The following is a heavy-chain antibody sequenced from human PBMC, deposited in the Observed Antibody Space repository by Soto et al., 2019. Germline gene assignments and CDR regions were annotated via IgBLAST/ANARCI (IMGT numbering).Heavy chain of an antibody. CDR1: GYTFTSYG. CDR3: ARDGVGRWLRVDYYYYGMDV. Sequence: EASVKVSCKASGYTFTSYGISWVRQAPGQGLEWMGWISAYNGNTNYAQKLQGRVTMTTDTSTSTAYMELRSLRSDDTAVYYCARDGVGRWLRVDYYYYGMDVWGQGTTVTVSS. V-gene: IGHV1-18*01. J-gene: IGHJ6*02. D-gene: IGHD5-12*01. CDR2: ISAYNGNT.